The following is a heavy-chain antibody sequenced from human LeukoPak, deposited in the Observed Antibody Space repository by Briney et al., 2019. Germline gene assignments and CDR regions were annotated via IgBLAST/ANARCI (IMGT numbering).Heavy chain of an antibody. CDR1: VGSISSYY. V-gene: IGHV4-59*01. CDR3: ARGYYDILTGYYYYYMDV. Sequence: MPSETLSLTCTVSVGSISSYYWSWIRQPPGKGLEWIGYIYYSGSTNYNPSLKSRVTISVVTSKNQFSLKLSSVTAADTAVYYCARGYYDILTGYYYYYMDVWGKGTTVTVSS. D-gene: IGHD3-9*01. J-gene: IGHJ6*03. CDR2: IYYSGST.